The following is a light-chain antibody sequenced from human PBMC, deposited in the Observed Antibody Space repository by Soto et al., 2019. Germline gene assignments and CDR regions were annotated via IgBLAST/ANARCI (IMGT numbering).Light chain of an antibody. V-gene: IGKV3-20*01. CDR1: QSVSSSY. Sequence: EIVLTQSPGTLSLSPGERATLSCRASQSVSSSYLAWYQQKPGQAPRLLIYGASSRATGIPDRFSGRGFGTDFTFPISRLEPEDFAVYYCKQYGSSPWTFGQGTKGDIK. J-gene: IGKJ1*01. CDR2: GAS. CDR3: KQYGSSPWT.